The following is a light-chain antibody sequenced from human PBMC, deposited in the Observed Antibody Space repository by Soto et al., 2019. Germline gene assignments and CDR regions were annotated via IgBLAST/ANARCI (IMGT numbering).Light chain of an antibody. CDR2: EAS. J-gene: IGKJ3*01. CDR1: PGINTY. V-gene: IGKV1-27*01. Sequence: DLQMTQSPSSLSASVGDRVTLTCRANPGINTYLAWYQQRPGSAPTLLIYEASTLHSGVPPRFSGTGSGTHFTLTISSLQPEDVRTYFCQPYNSAPFTFGPGTKVDLK. CDR3: QPYNSAPFT.